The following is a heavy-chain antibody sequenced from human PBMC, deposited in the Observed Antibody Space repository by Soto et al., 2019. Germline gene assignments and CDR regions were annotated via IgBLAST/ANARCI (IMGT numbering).Heavy chain of an antibody. Sequence: QVQLQESGPGLVKPSETLSLTCAVSGDSISSYYCMWIRQPPGKGLESIGYLYYGRSGNSNPSLRSPVTVAVDTSTNQFSLTLSSVTAADMAVYYCAIRNMAVVPDYWGQGTLVTVSS. J-gene: IGHJ4*02. D-gene: IGHD3-22*01. CDR3: AIRNMAVVPDY. V-gene: IGHV4-59*01. CDR1: GDSISSYY. CDR2: LYYGRSG.